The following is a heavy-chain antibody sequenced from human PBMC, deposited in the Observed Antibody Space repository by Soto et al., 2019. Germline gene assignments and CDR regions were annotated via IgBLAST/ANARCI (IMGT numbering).Heavy chain of an antibody. J-gene: IGHJ4*01. CDR2: INPNSGGT. CDR3: ARRGSGNYWGDH. CDR1: GYRFNAYY. D-gene: IGHD1-26*01. Sequence: GASVKVSCKASGYRFNAYYIHWVRQAPGQGLEWRGGINPNSGGTEYAQNLQGRFTMTRETAITTAYMELSSMRSDDTAVYYCARRGSGNYWGDHWGQGTLVTVSS. V-gene: IGHV1-2*02.